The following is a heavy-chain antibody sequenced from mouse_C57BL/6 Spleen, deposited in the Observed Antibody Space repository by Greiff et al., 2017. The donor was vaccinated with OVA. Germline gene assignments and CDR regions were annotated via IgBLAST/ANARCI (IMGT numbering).Heavy chain of an antibody. CDR3: AREGGYYVYFDV. Sequence: EVMLVESEGGLVQPGSSMKLSCTASGFTFSDYYMAWVRQVPEKGLEWVANINYDGSSTYYLDSLKSRFIISRDNAKNILYLQMSSLKSEDTATYYCAREGGYYVYFDVWGTGTTVTVSS. V-gene: IGHV5-16*01. CDR1: GFTFSDYY. CDR2: INYDGSST. J-gene: IGHJ1*03. D-gene: IGHD2-3*01.